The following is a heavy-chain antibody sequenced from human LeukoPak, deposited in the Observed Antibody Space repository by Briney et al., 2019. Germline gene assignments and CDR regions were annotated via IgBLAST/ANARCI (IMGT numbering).Heavy chain of an antibody. CDR1: GFTFGDYP. V-gene: IGHV3-53*01. Sequence: AGGSLRLSCTTSGFTFGDYPMSWVRQAPGKGLEWVSVLYSDGNTKYADSVQGRFTISRDNSKNTLYLEMNSLSPDDTAVYYCARGVEPLAANTLAYWGQGTLVTVSS. CDR3: ARGVEPLAANTLAY. J-gene: IGHJ4*02. CDR2: LYSDGNT. D-gene: IGHD1-14*01.